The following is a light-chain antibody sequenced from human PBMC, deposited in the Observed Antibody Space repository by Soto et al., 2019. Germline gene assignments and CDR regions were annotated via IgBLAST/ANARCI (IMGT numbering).Light chain of an antibody. Sequence: EIVLTQSPGTLSLSPGERATLSCRASQSVRNNYLAWYQQKPGQAPRLLIYDAFTGATGIPDRFSGSGSGTDFTLTISRLEPEDFAVYYCQQYGSSSWTFGQGTKVDIK. V-gene: IGKV3-20*01. J-gene: IGKJ1*01. CDR1: QSVRNNY. CDR2: DAF. CDR3: QQYGSSSWT.